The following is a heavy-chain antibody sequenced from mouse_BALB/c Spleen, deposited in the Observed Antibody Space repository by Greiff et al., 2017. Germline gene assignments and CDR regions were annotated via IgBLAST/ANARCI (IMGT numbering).Heavy chain of an antibody. CDR2: IYPSDSYT. J-gene: IGHJ4*01. CDR1: GYTFTSYW. Sequence: VQLQQPGAELVRPGASVKLSCKASGYTFTSYWINWVKQRPGQGLEWIGNIYPSDSYTNYNQKFKDKATLTVDKSSSTAYMQLSIPTSEDSAVYYCTRSDYRYAMDYWGQGTSVTVSS. CDR3: TRSDYRYAMDY. V-gene: IGHV1-69*02. D-gene: IGHD2-14*01.